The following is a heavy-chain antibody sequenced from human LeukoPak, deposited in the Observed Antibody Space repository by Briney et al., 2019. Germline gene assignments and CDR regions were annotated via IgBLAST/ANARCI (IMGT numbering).Heavy chain of an antibody. Sequence: SETLSLTCTVSGGSISSYYGSWIRQPPGKGLEWIGYIYYSGTTNYNPSLKSRVTISVDTSKNQFSLKLSSVTAADTAVYYCACSGYLGSEYFQHWGQGTLVTVSS. CDR1: GGSISSYY. D-gene: IGHD2-15*01. V-gene: IGHV4-59*08. J-gene: IGHJ1*01. CDR3: ACSGYLGSEYFQH. CDR2: IYYSGTT.